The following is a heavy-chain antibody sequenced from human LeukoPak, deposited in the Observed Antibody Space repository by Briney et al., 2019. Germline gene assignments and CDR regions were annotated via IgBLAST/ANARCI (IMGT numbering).Heavy chain of an antibody. Sequence: PSETLSLTCAVYGGSFSGYYWSWIRQPPGKGREWIGEINHSGSTNYHPSLKSRVTISVDTSKNQFSLKLSSVTAADTAVYYCARVRSYSGSPPSPFDIWGQGTMVTVSS. CDR2: INHSGST. V-gene: IGHV4-34*01. CDR1: GGSFSGYY. D-gene: IGHD1-26*01. CDR3: ARVRSYSGSPPSPFDI. J-gene: IGHJ3*02.